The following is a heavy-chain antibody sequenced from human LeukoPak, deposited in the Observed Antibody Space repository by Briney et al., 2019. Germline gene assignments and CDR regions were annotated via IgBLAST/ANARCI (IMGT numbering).Heavy chain of an antibody. D-gene: IGHD3-22*01. Sequence: SETLSLTCAVYGGSFSGYYWSWIRQPPGKGLEWIGEINHSGSTNYSPSLKSRVTISVDTSKNQFSLKLSSVTAADTAAYYCARYYYDSSGYYADWFDPWGQGTLVTVSS. CDR3: ARYYYDSSGYYADWFDP. V-gene: IGHV4-34*01. CDR1: GGSFSGYY. J-gene: IGHJ5*02. CDR2: INHSGST.